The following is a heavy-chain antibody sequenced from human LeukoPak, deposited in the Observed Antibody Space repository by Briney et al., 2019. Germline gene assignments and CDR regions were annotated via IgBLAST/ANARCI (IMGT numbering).Heavy chain of an antibody. J-gene: IGHJ4*02. CDR3: ARGPYGFDSYFDY. Sequence: SETLSLTCAVYDVSFSGYHWTWIRQTPGKGLEWIGEINDTGTTKYNPSLKSRVIMSVDTSKNQFSLRLVSVTAADTAVYYCARGPYGFDSYFDYWGQGNLVTVSS. CDR1: DVSFSGYH. CDR2: INDTGTT. V-gene: IGHV4-34*01. D-gene: IGHD3-9*01.